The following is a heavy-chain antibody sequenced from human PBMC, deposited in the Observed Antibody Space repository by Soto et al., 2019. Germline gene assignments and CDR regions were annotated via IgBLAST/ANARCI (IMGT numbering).Heavy chain of an antibody. Sequence: GESLKISCKGSGYSFTSYWIGWVRQMPGKGLEWMGTIYPGDSDTRYSPSFQGQVTISADKSISTAYLQWSSLKASDTAMYYCARQDYSNYFYYYYGMDVWGQGTTVTVSS. D-gene: IGHD4-4*01. CDR2: IYPGDSDT. CDR3: ARQDYSNYFYYYYGMDV. CDR1: GYSFTSYW. J-gene: IGHJ6*02. V-gene: IGHV5-51*01.